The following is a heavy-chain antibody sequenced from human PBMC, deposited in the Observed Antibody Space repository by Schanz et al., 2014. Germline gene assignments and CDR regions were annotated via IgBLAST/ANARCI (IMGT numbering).Heavy chain of an antibody. CDR1: GYTFTSYG. V-gene: IGHV1-69*09. CDR3: ARDQSPYTNSSDVRYFDY. D-gene: IGHD6-6*01. Sequence: QVQLVQSGAEVKKPGASVKVSCKASGYTFTSYGISWVRQAPGQGLEWMGRIIPILGIANYAQNFQSRVTITADKSTSTAYMELTSLRSEDTAVYYCARDQSPYTNSSDVRYFDYWGQGSLVTVSS. J-gene: IGHJ4*02. CDR2: IIPILGIA.